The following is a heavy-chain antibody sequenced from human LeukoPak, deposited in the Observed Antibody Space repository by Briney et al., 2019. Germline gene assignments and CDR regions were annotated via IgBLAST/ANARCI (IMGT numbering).Heavy chain of an antibody. CDR1: GFTFSSYS. Sequence: GGSLRLSCAASGFTFSSYSMNWVRQAPGKGLEWVSSISSSSSYIYYADSVKGRSTISRDNAKNSLYLQMNSLRAEDTAVYYCARLGWLGELLGDYWGQGTLVTVSS. CDR3: ARLGWLGELLGDY. CDR2: ISSSSSYI. J-gene: IGHJ4*02. V-gene: IGHV3-21*01. D-gene: IGHD3-10*01.